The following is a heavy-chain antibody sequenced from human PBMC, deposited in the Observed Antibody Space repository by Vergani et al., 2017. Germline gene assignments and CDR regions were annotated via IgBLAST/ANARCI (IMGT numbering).Heavy chain of an antibody. D-gene: IGHD3-22*01. J-gene: IGHJ4*02. CDR3: AKGFPESAGYYYSSGYYAYYFDY. CDR1: GFTFSSYA. V-gene: IGHV3-23*01. CDR2: ISGSGGST. Sequence: EVQLLESGGGLVQPGGSLRLSCAASGFTFSSYAMSWVRQAPGKGLEWVSAISGSGGSTYYADSVKGRFTISRDNSKNTLYLQMNSLRAEDTAVYYCAKGFPESAGYYYSSGYYAYYFDYWGQGTLVTVSS.